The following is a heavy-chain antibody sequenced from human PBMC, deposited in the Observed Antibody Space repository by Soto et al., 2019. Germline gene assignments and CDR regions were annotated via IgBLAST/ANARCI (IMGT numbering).Heavy chain of an antibody. Sequence: QVQLQESGPGLVKPSQTLSLTCTVSGGSISSGDSYWSWIRQPPWKGLEWIGYIFYSGSTYYNPSRKSRVTISVNTSKTQFSPKLGAVTAADTAVYYCARYCSGGSCYPFDYWGQGTLVTVSS. CDR3: ARYCSGGSCYPFDY. J-gene: IGHJ4*02. CDR2: IFYSGST. CDR1: GGSISSGDSY. D-gene: IGHD2-15*01. V-gene: IGHV4-30-4*01.